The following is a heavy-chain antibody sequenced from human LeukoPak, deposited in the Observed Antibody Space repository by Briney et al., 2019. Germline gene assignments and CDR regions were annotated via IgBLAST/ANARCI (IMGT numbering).Heavy chain of an antibody. D-gene: IGHD5-24*01. CDR1: GFIFSSYE. CDR3: ARESSGWLQLFDY. J-gene: IGHJ4*02. V-gene: IGHV3-48*03. CDR2: MSSSGRTT. Sequence: PGGSLRLSCAASGFIFSSYEMNWVRQAPGKGLEWISYMSSSGRTTYYADSVKGRFTISRDNAKNSLYLQMNSLRAEDTAVYYCARESSGWLQLFDYWGQGTLVTVSS.